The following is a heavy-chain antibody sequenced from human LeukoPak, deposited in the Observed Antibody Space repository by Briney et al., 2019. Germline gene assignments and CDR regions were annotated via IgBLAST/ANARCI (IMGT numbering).Heavy chain of an antibody. CDR3: ARHYTMSYKDYYYYMDV. V-gene: IGHV1-2*02. J-gene: IGHJ6*03. CDR2: ITPNRGVA. CDR1: GYTFTSYA. Sequence: ASVKVSCKASGYTFTSYAMNWVRQAPGQGLEWMGCITPNRGVANYAQKFQGRVAMTRDTSISTAYMELNRLRSDDTAVYYCARHYTMSYKDYYYYMDVWGTGTTVTVSS. D-gene: IGHD1-1*01.